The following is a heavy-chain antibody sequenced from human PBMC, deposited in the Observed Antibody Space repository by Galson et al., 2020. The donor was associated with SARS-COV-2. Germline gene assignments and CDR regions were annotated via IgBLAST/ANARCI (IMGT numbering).Heavy chain of an antibody. CDR3: ARGYGDYLDAFDI. Sequence: GESLKISCAASGFTSSSYAMHWVRQAPGKGLEWVAVISYDGSNKYYADSVKGRFTISRDNSKNTLYLQMNSLRAEDTAVYYCARGYGDYLDAFDIWGQGTMVTVSS. D-gene: IGHD4-17*01. V-gene: IGHV3-30-3*01. J-gene: IGHJ3*02. CDR2: ISYDGSNK. CDR1: GFTSSSYA.